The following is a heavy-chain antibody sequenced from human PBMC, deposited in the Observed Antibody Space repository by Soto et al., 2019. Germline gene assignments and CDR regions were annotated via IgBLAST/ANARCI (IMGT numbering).Heavy chain of an antibody. V-gene: IGHV1-3*01. CDR3: ARGIATGQLDP. CDR1: GYTFTRYT. Sequence: QVQLVQSGAEVKKPGASVKISCKASGYTFTRYTMNWVRQAPGQRLEWMGWINPDNGNTKSSQKFQDRVIITRDTSASTAYMDLRSLRSEDTAMYYCARGIATGQLDPWGQDTLVTVSS. D-gene: IGHD2-15*01. CDR2: INPDNGNT. J-gene: IGHJ5*02.